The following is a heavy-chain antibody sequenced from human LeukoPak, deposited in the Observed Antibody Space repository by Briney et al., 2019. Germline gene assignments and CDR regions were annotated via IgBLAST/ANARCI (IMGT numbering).Heavy chain of an antibody. J-gene: IGHJ4*02. CDR2: ISDSGGRT. D-gene: IGHD3-22*01. CDR3: AKRGVVIRVILVGFHKEAYYFDS. CDR1: GITLSNYG. V-gene: IGHV3-23*01. Sequence: PGGSLRLSCAVSGITLSNYGMSWVRQAPGKGLEWVAGISDSGGRTNYADSVKGRFTISRDNPKTTLHLQMNSLRAEDTAVYFCAKRGVVIRVILVGFHKEAYYFDSWGQGALVTVSS.